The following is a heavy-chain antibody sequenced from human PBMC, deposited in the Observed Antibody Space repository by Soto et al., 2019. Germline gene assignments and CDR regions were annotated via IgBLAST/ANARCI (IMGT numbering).Heavy chain of an antibody. D-gene: IGHD2-15*01. Sequence: LSLTCTVSGGSISSGGYYWSWIRQHPGKGLEWIGYIYYSGSTYYNPSLKSRVTISVDTSKNQFSLKLSSVTAADTAVYYCARARRCSGGSCTLGWFDPWGQGTLVTAPQ. V-gene: IGHV4-31*03. CDR3: ARARRCSGGSCTLGWFDP. CDR2: IYYSGST. CDR1: GGSISSGGYY. J-gene: IGHJ5*02.